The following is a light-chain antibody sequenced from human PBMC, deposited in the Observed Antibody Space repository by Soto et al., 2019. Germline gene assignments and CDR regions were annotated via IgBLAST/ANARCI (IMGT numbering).Light chain of an antibody. CDR3: LQHNRYPWT. CDR2: GAS. Sequence: DIQMTQSPSAMSASVGDRVTISCRASQDISNYVAWFQQKSGKVPKRLIYGASSLQSGVPSRFSGSGSGTEFTLTISSLQPEDFATYYCLQHNRYPWTFGQGTKVEIK. CDR1: QDISNY. J-gene: IGKJ1*01. V-gene: IGKV1-17*03.